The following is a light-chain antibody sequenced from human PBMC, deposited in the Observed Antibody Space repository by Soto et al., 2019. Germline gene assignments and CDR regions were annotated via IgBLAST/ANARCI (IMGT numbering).Light chain of an antibody. CDR1: QSVPRH. Sequence: EIVLPQSPASLSLSSGERATFSCRASQSVPRHLAWYQQRPGLPPRLLIYDASNRATGIPDRFSGSGSGTDLSRAIVSLVREQFAVYFWMQCGSSDMLGQGTKVDIK. V-gene: IGKV3-11*01. J-gene: IGKJ1*01. CDR2: DAS. CDR3: MQCGSSDM.